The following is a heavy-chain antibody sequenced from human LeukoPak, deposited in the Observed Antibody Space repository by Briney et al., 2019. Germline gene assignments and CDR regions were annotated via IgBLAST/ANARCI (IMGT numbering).Heavy chain of an antibody. CDR1: GFTFSYYY. CDR2: ISSSGSTI. J-gene: IGHJ4*02. Sequence: GGSLRLSCAASGFTFSYYYMSWIRQAPGKGLEWVSYISSSGSTIYYADSVKGRFTISRCNAKNSLYLQMNSPRAEDTAAYYCARSSFNHHHLFDYWGQGTLVTGSS. V-gene: IGHV3-11*01. CDR3: ARSSFNHHHLFDY. D-gene: IGHD1-14*01.